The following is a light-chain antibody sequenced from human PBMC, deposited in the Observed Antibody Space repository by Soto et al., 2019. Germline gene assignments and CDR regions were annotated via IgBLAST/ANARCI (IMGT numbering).Light chain of an antibody. CDR2: GAS. V-gene: IGKV3-20*01. Sequence: EIVLTQSPGTLSLSPGERATLSCRASPSVSSSYLAWYQQKPGQAPRLLIYGASSRATGIPARFSGSGSGTDFTLTISSLEPEDFAVYYCQQYGSSPRTFGQGTKVEIK. CDR1: PSVSSSY. CDR3: QQYGSSPRT. J-gene: IGKJ1*01.